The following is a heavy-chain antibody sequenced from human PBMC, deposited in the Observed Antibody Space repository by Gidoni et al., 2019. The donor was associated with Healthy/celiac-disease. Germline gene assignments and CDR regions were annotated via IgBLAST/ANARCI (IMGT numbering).Heavy chain of an antibody. Sequence: EVQLVESGGGLVQPGGSMRLSCSASGFTFSSYAMHWVRQAPGKGLEYFSAISSNGVSTYYADSVKGRFTISRDNSKNTLYLQMSSLRAEDTAVYYCVKDVAGRVYWGQGTLVTVSS. CDR2: ISSNGVST. J-gene: IGHJ4*02. D-gene: IGHD3-10*01. V-gene: IGHV3-64D*06. CDR3: VKDVAGRVY. CDR1: GFTFSSYA.